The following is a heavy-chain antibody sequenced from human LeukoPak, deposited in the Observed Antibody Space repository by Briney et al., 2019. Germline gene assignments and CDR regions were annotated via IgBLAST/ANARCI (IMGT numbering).Heavy chain of an antibody. CDR3: ARRGGYSSGWYVDY. J-gene: IGHJ4*02. CDR1: GFTFSGYA. V-gene: IGHV3-64*01. Sequence: GGALTHSCPGSGFTFSGYAMHWVRQAPGKGLEYVSAISSNGDSTYYANSVKGRFTISRDNSKNTLYLQMGSLRAEDMAVYYCARRGGYSSGWYVDYWGQGTLVTVSS. CDR2: ISSNGDST. D-gene: IGHD6-19*01.